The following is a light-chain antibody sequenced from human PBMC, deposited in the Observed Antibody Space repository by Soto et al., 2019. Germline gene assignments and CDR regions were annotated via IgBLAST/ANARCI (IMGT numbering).Light chain of an antibody. CDR1: QSVSSH. CDR2: ESS. CDR3: QQRTNWPIT. V-gene: IGKV3-11*01. J-gene: IGKJ5*01. Sequence: EIVLTQSPATLSLSPGERAILSCRASQSVSSHLAWYQQKPGQAPRRLIYESSNRATGIPAMFSGSGSGTDFTLTISSLEPDDVAVYYCQQRTNWPITFGQGTRLEIK.